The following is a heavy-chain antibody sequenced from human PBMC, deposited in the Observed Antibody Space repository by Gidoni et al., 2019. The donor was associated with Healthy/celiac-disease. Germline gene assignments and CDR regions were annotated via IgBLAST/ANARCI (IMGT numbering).Heavy chain of an antibody. Sequence: ISYDGSNKYYEDSVKGRFTISRDNSKKTLYLQMNSLRAEDTAVYFCAKVLQIAAAGPTWVDYWGQGTLVTVSS. V-gene: IGHV3-30*18. CDR3: AKVLQIAAAGPTWVDY. CDR2: ISYDGSNK. D-gene: IGHD6-13*01. J-gene: IGHJ4*02.